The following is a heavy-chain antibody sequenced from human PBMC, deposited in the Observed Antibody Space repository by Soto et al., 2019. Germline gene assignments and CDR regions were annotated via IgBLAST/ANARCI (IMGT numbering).Heavy chain of an antibody. CDR3: ARAKGQSSGYYYFDY. CDR1: VDSISSSSYY. Sequence: QLQLQESGPGLVKPSETLSLTCTVSVDSISSSSYYWGWIRQPPGKGLEWIGNVYYSGSTYSNPSLKSRVTISVDTSKNHVSLKLSSVTAADTAVYYCARAKGQSSGYYYFDYWGQGTLVTVSS. D-gene: IGHD3-22*01. CDR2: VYYSGST. J-gene: IGHJ4*02. V-gene: IGHV4-39*02.